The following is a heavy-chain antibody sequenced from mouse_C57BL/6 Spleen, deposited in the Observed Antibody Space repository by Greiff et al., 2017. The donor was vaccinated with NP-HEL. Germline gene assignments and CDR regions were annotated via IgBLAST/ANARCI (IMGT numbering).Heavy chain of an antibody. D-gene: IGHD2-5*01. CDR3: ASSYYSNYADY. CDR1: GFSLTSYG. Sequence: VQLQQSGPGLVQPSQSLSITCTVSGFSLTSYGVPWVRQSPGKGLEWLGVIWSCGSTDYNAAFISRLSISKDNSKSQVFFKMNSLQADDTAIYYCASSYYSNYADYWGQGTTLTVSS. CDR2: IWSCGST. V-gene: IGHV2-2*01. J-gene: IGHJ2*01.